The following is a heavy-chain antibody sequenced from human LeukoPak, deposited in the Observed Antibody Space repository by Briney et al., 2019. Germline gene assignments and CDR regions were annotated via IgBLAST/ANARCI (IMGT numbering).Heavy chain of an antibody. V-gene: IGHV5-51*01. J-gene: IGHJ4*02. CDR3: AMLYYGSGSSFDY. CDR1: GYSFPTYW. CDR2: IYPGDSDT. Sequence: GESLKISCKGSGYSFPTYWIGWVRQMPGKSLEWMGIIYPGDSDTRYSPSFQGQVTISADKSISTAYLQWSSLKASDTAMYYCAMLYYGSGSSFDYWGQGTLVTVSS. D-gene: IGHD3-10*01.